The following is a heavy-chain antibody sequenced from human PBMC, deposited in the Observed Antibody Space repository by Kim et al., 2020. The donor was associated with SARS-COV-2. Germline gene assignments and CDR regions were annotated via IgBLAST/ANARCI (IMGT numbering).Heavy chain of an antibody. CDR2: INHSGST. CDR1: GGSFSGYY. J-gene: IGHJ4*02. CDR3: ARGGNVDTAPPFDY. V-gene: IGHV4-34*01. D-gene: IGHD5-18*01. Sequence: SETLSLTCAVYGGSFSGYYWSWIRQPPGKGLEWIGEINHSGSTNYNPSLKSRVTISVDTSKNQFSLKLSSVTAADTAVYYCARGGNVDTAPPFDYWGQGTLVTVSS.